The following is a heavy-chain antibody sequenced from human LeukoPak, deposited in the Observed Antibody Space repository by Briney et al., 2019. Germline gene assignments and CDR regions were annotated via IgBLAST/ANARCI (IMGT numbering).Heavy chain of an antibody. Sequence: GGSLRLSCAASGFTFSSHAMSWVRQAPGKGLEWVSVIADSGGSTFYADSVEGRFTISRDNSKNTLYLQMNSLRAEDTAVYYCAKRSFYSFDYWGQGTLVTVSS. V-gene: IGHV3-23*01. CDR1: GFTFSSHA. CDR3: AKRSFYSFDY. D-gene: IGHD3-16*02. J-gene: IGHJ4*02. CDR2: IADSGGST.